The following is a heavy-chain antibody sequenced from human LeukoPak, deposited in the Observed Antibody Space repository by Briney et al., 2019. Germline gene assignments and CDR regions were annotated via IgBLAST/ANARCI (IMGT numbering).Heavy chain of an antibody. CDR2: ISGSGGST. V-gene: IGHV3-23*01. CDR1: GFTFSSYG. Sequence: GGSLRLSCAASGFTFSSYGMSWVRQAPGKGLEWVSAISGSGGSTYYADSVKGRFTISRDNSKNTLYLQMNSLRAEDTAVFYCAKDRDDYVWGSYLGAFDIWGQGTMVTVSS. J-gene: IGHJ3*02. CDR3: AKDRDDYVWGSYLGAFDI. D-gene: IGHD3-16*01.